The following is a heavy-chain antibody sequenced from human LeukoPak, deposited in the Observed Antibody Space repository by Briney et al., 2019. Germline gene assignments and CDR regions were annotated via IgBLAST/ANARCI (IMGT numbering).Heavy chain of an antibody. CDR3: ARDRPRTRITMIVVVKGIDY. V-gene: IGHV3-30-3*01. CDR1: GFTFSSYA. J-gene: IGHJ4*02. D-gene: IGHD3-22*01. Sequence: GRSLRLSCAASGFTFSSYAMHWVRQAPGKGLEWVAVISYDGSNKYYADSVKGRFTISRDNSKNTLYLQMNSLRAEDTAVYYCARDRPRTRITMIVVVKGIDYWGQGTLVTVSS. CDR2: ISYDGSNK.